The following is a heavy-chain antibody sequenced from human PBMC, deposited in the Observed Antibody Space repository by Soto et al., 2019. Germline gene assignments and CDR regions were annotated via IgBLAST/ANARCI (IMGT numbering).Heavy chain of an antibody. V-gene: IGHV4-4*02. Sequence: SETLSLTCAVSGDSINSSHWWNWVRQPSEKGLEWIGQISHSGSTNYNPSLTSRVTISVDKSKNHFSLKLTSVSGAEAAVYYCAARHFWSRRWTDRRLDYWGQGALVTVSS. D-gene: IGHD3-3*02. CDR3: AARHFWSRRWTDRRLDY. CDR2: ISHSGST. CDR1: GDSINSSHW. J-gene: IGHJ4*02.